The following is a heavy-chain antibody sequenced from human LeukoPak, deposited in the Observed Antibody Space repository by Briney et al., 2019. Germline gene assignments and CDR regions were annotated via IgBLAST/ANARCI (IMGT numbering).Heavy chain of an antibody. CDR2: INWNGGST. CDR3: ARTHKLVQLERRFYYYYYMDV. V-gene: IGHV3-20*04. J-gene: IGHJ6*03. CDR1: GFTFDDYG. Sequence: GGSLRLSCAASGFTFDDYGMSWVRQAPGKGLEWVSGINWNGGSTGYADSVKGRFTISRDNAKNSLYLQMNSLRAADTAVYYCARTHKLVQLERRFYYYYYMDVWGKGTTVTVSS. D-gene: IGHD1-1*01.